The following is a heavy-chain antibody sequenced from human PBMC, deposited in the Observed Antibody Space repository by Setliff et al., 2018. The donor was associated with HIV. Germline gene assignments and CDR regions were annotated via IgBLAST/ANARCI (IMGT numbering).Heavy chain of an antibody. CDR1: GFIFNDYT. CDR3: AREYTALVDDAFDV. D-gene: IGHD5-18*01. CDR2: IYSGGSST. J-gene: IGHJ3*01. V-gene: IGHV3-23*03. Sequence: GGSLRLSCAASGFIFNDYTMSWVRQAPGKGLEWVSVIYSGGSSTYYADSVKGRFTISRDNAKNSLFLQMNSLRVDDTAVYYCAREYTALVDDAFDVWGQGTMVTVSS.